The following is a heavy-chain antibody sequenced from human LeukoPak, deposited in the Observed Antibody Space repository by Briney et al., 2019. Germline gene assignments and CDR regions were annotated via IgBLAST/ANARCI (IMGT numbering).Heavy chain of an antibody. V-gene: IGHV3-48*03. J-gene: IGHJ6*02. CDR2: ISGSGSTI. CDR1: GFTFSSYE. Sequence: GGSLRLSCAASGFTFSSYEMNWVRQAPGKGLEWVSYISGSGSTIYYADSVKGRFTISGDNAKNSLYLQMNSLRAEDTAVYYCARDFVWERRYYYGMDAWGQGTTVTVSS. D-gene: IGHD1-26*01. CDR3: ARDFVWERRYYYGMDA.